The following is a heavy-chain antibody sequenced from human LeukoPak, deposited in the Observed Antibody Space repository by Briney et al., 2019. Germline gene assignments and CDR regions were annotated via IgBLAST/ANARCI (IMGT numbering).Heavy chain of an antibody. CDR2: INPNSGGT. J-gene: IGHJ4*02. V-gene: IGHV1-2*02. CDR1: GYTFTGYY. D-gene: IGHD6-13*01. CDR3: ARSFLRGLAAAGTVDY. Sequence: ASVKVSCKASGYTFTGYYMHWVRQAPGQGLEWMGWINPNSGGTNYAQKFQGRVTMTRDTSISTAYMELSGLRSDDTAVYYCARSFLRGLAAAGTVDYWGQGTLVTVSS.